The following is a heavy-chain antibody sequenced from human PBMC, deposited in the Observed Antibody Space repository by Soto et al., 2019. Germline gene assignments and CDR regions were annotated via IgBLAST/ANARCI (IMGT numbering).Heavy chain of an antibody. CDR1: GFTFSSYA. Sequence: GGSLRLSCAASGFTFSSYAMSWVRQAPGKGLEWVSAISGSGGSTYYADSVKGRFTISRDNSKNTLYLQMNSLRAEDTAVYYCAKDYYDSSGYYYVQLPNDAFDIWGQGTMVTVSS. CDR3: AKDYYDSSGYYYVQLPNDAFDI. V-gene: IGHV3-23*01. J-gene: IGHJ3*02. CDR2: ISGSGGST. D-gene: IGHD3-22*01.